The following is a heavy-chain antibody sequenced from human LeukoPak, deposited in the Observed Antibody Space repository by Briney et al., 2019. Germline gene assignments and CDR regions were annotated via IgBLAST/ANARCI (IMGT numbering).Heavy chain of an antibody. J-gene: IGHJ3*01. D-gene: IGHD6-13*01. CDR2: FSATDGSA. CDR1: GFTFSSYA. V-gene: IGHV3-23*01. CDR3: ARAKIAAAGTGAFDV. Sequence: GGSLRLSCAASGFTFSSYAMTWVRQAPGKGLEWVSAFSATDGSAQYAESVEGRFTISRDNTKNTLFLQMNSLGAEDTAVYYCARAKIAAAGTGAFDVWGQGTLVTVSS.